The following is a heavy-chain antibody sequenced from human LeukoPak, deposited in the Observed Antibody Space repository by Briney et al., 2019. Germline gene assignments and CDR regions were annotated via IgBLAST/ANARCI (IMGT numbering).Heavy chain of an antibody. CDR2: IWYDGSNK. V-gene: IGHV3-33*01. CDR3: ARGDGYNFFDY. Sequence: PGGSLRLSCAASGLTFKSYGMHWVRQAPGKGLEWVAVIWYDGSNKYYADSVKGRFTISRDNSENTLYLQMKSLRAEDTAVYYCARGDGYNFFDYWGQGTLVTVSS. D-gene: IGHD5-24*01. J-gene: IGHJ4*02. CDR1: GLTFKSYG.